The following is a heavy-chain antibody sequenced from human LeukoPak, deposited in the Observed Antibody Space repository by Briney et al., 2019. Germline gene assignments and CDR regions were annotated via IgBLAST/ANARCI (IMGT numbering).Heavy chain of an antibody. J-gene: IGHJ4*02. V-gene: IGHV1-69*04. Sequence: GASVKVSCKASGGTFSSYAISWVRQAPGQGLEWMGRIIPILGIANYAQKFQGRVTTTADKSTSTAYMELSSLRSEDTAVYYCASRLTGTTYSYYFDYWGQGTLVTVSS. CDR1: GGTFSSYA. CDR2: IIPILGIA. D-gene: IGHD1-7*01. CDR3: ASRLTGTTYSYYFDY.